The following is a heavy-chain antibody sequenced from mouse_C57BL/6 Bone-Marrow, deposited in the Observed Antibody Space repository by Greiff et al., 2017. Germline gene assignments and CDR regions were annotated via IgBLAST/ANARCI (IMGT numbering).Heavy chain of an antibody. V-gene: IGHV5-16*01. CDR2: INYDGSST. Sequence: EVQRVESEGGLVQPGSSMKLSCTASGFTFSDYYMAWVRQVPEKGLEWVANINYDGSSTYYLDSLKSRFIISRDNAKNILYLQMSSLKSEDTATYYCARDSLITHAMDYWGQGTSVTVSS. CDR3: ARDSLITHAMDY. D-gene: IGHD1-1*01. CDR1: GFTFSDYY. J-gene: IGHJ4*01.